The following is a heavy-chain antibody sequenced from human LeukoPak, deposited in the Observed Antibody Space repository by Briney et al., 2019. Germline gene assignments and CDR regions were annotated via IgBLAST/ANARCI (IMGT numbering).Heavy chain of an antibody. CDR1: GFTVITND. V-gene: IGHV3-53*01. CDR3: ARGVEPLAANTLAY. D-gene: IGHD1-14*01. CDR2: LYSDGNT. Sequence: GGSLRLSCAASGFTVITNDMTWVRQAPGKGLEWISVLYSDGNTKYADSVQGRFTISRDNSKNTLYLEMNSLSPDDTAVYYCARGVEPLAANTLAYWGQGTLVTVSS. J-gene: IGHJ4*02.